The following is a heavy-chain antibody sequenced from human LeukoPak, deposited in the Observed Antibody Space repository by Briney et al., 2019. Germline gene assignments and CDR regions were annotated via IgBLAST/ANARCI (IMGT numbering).Heavy chain of an antibody. J-gene: IGHJ4*02. CDR1: GFTFGDYA. D-gene: IGHD4-17*01. Sequence: GGSLRLSCTASGFTFGDYAMSWVRQAPGKGLEWVGFIRSKAYGGATEYAASVKGRFTISRDDSKSIAYLQINSLNTEDTAVYYCTRKYDYGDYDESDFDYWGQGTLVTVSS. CDR2: IRSKAYGGAT. CDR3: TRKYDYGDYDESDFDY. V-gene: IGHV3-49*04.